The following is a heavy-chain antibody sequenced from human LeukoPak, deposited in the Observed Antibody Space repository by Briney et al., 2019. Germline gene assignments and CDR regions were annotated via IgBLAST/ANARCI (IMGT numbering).Heavy chain of an antibody. Sequence: ASVKVSCRASGYTFSNFGIAWVRQAPGQGLEWMGWISVYSGNTNYAQKFRGRVTMTTDTSTTTAYMELRSLRSDDTAVYYCARDQAYYYDSNGYVDYWGQGTLVTVSS. CDR1: GYTFSNFG. CDR3: ARDQAYYYDSNGYVDY. D-gene: IGHD3-22*01. CDR2: ISVYSGNT. J-gene: IGHJ4*02. V-gene: IGHV1-18*01.